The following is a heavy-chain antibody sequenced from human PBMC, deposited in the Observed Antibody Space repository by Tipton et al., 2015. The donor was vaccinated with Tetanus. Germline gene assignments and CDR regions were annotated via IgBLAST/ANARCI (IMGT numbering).Heavy chain of an antibody. CDR3: ARQPLVAAHHAFDP. V-gene: IGHV1-3*01. CDR2: VNPGNGNR. J-gene: IGHJ5*02. Sequence: QLVQSGAEMKKPGASVKVSCKASGYTFINYAIHWVRQGPGHRLEWMAWVNPGNGNRRLSPRFQDRVTLTSDTAANTTYMELSSLRSEDTAVYFCARQPLVAAHHAFDPWGQGTLVTVSS. D-gene: IGHD2-15*01. CDR1: GYTFINYA.